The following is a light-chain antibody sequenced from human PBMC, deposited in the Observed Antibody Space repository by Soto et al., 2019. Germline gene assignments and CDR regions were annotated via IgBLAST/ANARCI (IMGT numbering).Light chain of an antibody. CDR3: SSFVDGSSYV. V-gene: IGLV2-8*01. J-gene: IGLJ1*01. Sequence: QSLLTQPPSASGSPGQSVTISCTGTSSDVGFFNYVSWYQHHPGKVPRFLIYEVDKRPSGVPDRFSGSKSGNTAYLTISGLQVEDEADYFCSSFVDGSSYVFGTGTKVTVL. CDR2: EVD. CDR1: SSDVGFFNY.